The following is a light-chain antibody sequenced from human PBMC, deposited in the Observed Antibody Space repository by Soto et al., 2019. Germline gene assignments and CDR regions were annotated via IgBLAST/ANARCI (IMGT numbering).Light chain of an antibody. CDR3: QSYDSNLRSVL. CDR1: SSNIGAGYD. J-gene: IGLJ2*01. V-gene: IGLV1-40*01. Sequence: QSVLTQPPSVSGAPGQRVTISCTGSSSNIGAGYDVHWYQQLPGTAPKLLIYGNSNRPSGVPDRFSGSKSGTSASLAINGLQAEDEADYYCQSYDSNLRSVLFGGGTQLTVL. CDR2: GNS.